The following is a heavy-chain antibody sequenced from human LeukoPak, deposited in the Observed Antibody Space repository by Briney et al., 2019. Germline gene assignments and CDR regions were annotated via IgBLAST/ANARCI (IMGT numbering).Heavy chain of an antibody. V-gene: IGHV4-61*02. Sequence: SETLSLTCTVSVDSISSGGYYWTWIRQPAGEGLEWIGRIYTTGDTMYNPSLKSRITISLDTSKNQLSLKMTSVSAADTAVYYCARDRGVTVARGVPSWFDPWGQGTLVTVSS. J-gene: IGHJ5*02. CDR2: IYTTGDT. CDR3: ARDRGVTVARGVPSWFDP. D-gene: IGHD3-10*01. CDR1: VDSISSGGYY.